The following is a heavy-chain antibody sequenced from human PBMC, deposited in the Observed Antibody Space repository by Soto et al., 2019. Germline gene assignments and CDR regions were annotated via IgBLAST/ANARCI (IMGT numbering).Heavy chain of an antibody. CDR3: AREQTHYDEGHKGWFDP. Sequence: QVQLQESGPGLVKPSETLSLTCTVSGGSVSSGSFYWSWIRQPPGKGLEWIGFIYYTGSTNYNPSLKSLVTISVDTSKNQFSLKLSSVTAADTAVYYCAREQTHYDEGHKGWFDPWGQGTLVTVSS. V-gene: IGHV4-61*01. D-gene: IGHD3-3*01. J-gene: IGHJ5*02. CDR2: IYYTGST. CDR1: GGSVSSGSFY.